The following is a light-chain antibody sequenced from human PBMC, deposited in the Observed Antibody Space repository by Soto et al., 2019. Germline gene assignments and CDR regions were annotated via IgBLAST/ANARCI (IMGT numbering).Light chain of an antibody. Sequence: DIQMTQSPSTLSASVGDRVTIPCRASHSVNSWLAWFQQKPGKAPKLLIYKASTLESGVPSRFSGSGSGTEFTLTISRLQQEDFGTYYCSQYNNHWSLGDGTKV. CDR3: SQYNNHWS. J-gene: IGKJ1*01. CDR1: HSVNSW. V-gene: IGKV1-5*03. CDR2: KAS.